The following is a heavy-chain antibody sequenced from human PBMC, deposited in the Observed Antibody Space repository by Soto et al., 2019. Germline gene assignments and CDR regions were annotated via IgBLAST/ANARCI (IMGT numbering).Heavy chain of an antibody. CDR3: VRVGRLGGY. Sequence: EVQLVESGGGLVQPGGSLRLSCAASGFTFSNYWMSWVRQAPGKGLEWVANIKEDGSEKYYVDSVKGRFTISRDNAKNSLYLQMNSLRVEDTAVYYCVRVGRLGGYWGQGTLVTVSS. J-gene: IGHJ4*02. V-gene: IGHV3-7*03. CDR1: GFTFSNYW. CDR2: IKEDGSEK. D-gene: IGHD3-16*01.